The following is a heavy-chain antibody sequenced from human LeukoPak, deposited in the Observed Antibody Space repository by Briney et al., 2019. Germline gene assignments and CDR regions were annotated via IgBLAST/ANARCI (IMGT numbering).Heavy chain of an antibody. CDR2: IYNRGST. CDR1: GGSFNFYF. D-gene: IGHD3-10*01. J-gene: IGHJ1*01. Sequence: PSETLSLTCTVSGGSFNFYFWHWIPHPPGKGLEWIGEIYNRGSTSYTPSLRGRVIVSVDTSRNDVSLKLNSVTAADTAVYYCARGSDSGFQWGQGTLVTVSS. V-gene: IGHV4-34*01. CDR3: ARGSDSGFQ.